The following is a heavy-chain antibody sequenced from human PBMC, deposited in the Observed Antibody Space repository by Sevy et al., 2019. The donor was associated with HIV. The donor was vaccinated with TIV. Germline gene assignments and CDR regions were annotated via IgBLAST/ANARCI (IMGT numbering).Heavy chain of an antibody. V-gene: IGHV3-7*03. Sequence: GGSLRPSCAASGFTFNNYWMTWVRQAPGKGLEGVANIKQDGSDKYYMESVKGRFNISRDNTKNSLYLQLNSLRAEDTAVYYCARSWDYWGQMGYWGQGTLVTVSS. D-gene: IGHD7-27*01. J-gene: IGHJ4*02. CDR2: IKQDGSDK. CDR1: GFTFNNYW. CDR3: ARSWDYWGQMGY.